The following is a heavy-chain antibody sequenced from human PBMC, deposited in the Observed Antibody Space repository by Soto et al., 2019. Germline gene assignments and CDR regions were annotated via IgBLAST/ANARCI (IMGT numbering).Heavy chain of an antibody. CDR3: ARCNDFSAHLNYNWFDP. CDR1: GYTFNFYG. J-gene: IGHJ5*02. V-gene: IGHV1-18*01. Sequence: ASVKVSCKASGYTFNFYGITWVRQAPGQGLEWMGWINAYNGNTNYAQNLQGRVTMTTDTSTSTAYMELRSLRSDDTAVYYCARCNDFSAHLNYNWFDPWGQGTLVTVSS. D-gene: IGHD3-3*01. CDR2: INAYNGNT.